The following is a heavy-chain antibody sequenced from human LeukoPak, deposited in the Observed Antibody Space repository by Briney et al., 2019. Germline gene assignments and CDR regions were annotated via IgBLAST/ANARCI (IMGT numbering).Heavy chain of an antibody. V-gene: IGHV4-4*07. D-gene: IGHD3-3*01. CDR3: ARLRESDYDFWSGYSRAYYYYMDV. Sequence: SETLSPTCTVSGGSISSYYWSWIRQPAGKGLEWIGRIYTSGSTNYNPSLKSRVTMSVDTSKNQFSLKLSSVTAADTAVYYCARLRESDYDFWSGYSRAYYYYMDVWGKGTTVTVSS. CDR2: IYTSGST. CDR1: GGSISSYY. J-gene: IGHJ6*03.